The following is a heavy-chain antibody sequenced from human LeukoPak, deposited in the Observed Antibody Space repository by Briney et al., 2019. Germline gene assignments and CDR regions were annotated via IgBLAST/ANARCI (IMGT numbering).Heavy chain of an antibody. CDR3: ARDSI. CDR2: IYYSGST. J-gene: IGHJ4*02. Sequence: SQTLSLACTVSGGSIRSGGYHWSWIRQPPGKGPEWIGYIYYSGSTNYNPSLKSRVTISVDTSKNQFSLKLSSVTAADTAVYYCARDSIWGQGTLVTVSS. CDR1: GGSIRSGGYH. V-gene: IGHV4-61*08.